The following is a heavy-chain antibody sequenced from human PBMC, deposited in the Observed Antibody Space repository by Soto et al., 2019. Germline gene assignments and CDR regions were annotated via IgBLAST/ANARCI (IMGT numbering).Heavy chain of an antibody. CDR3: ARAHNDYGDYHYFYGMDV. CDR1: GFTFSSYS. J-gene: IGHJ6*02. Sequence: EVQLVESGGGLVQPGGSLRLSCAASGFTFSSYSMNWVRQTPGKGLEWVAYITSRSSTIYYADSVKGRFTISRDNAKNSLYLQMNRLGHADTAVYYSARAHNDYGDYHYFYGMDVWGQGTTVTVSS. D-gene: IGHD4-17*01. V-gene: IGHV3-48*02. CDR2: ITSRSSTI.